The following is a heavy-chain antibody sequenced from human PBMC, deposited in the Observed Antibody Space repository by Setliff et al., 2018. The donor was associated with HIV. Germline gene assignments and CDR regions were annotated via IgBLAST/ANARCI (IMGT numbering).Heavy chain of an antibody. V-gene: IGHV4-38-2*02. CDR1: GYSISSGFY. J-gene: IGHJ4*02. CDR3: AGGEAYYDTNGHPFDY. Sequence: SETLSLTCTVSGYSISSGFYWGWIRQPPGKGLEWIGSIYHSGNTYYMPSLQSRVTISVDTSRDQFSLQLTSVTAADTAVYYCAGGEAYYDTNGHPFDYWGQGTLVTVSS. D-gene: IGHD3-22*01. CDR2: IYHSGNT.